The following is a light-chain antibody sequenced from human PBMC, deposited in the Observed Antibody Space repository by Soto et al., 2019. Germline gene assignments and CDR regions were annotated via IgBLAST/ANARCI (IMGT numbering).Light chain of an antibody. Sequence: EVVMTQSPATLSVSPGERATLSCRASQSVSSNLAWYQQKPGQAPRLLIYDASTRATGISARFSGNGSGTEFTLTISSLQSEDFAVYFCQHRSNWPLTFGGGTKVEIK. CDR3: QHRSNWPLT. J-gene: IGKJ4*01. CDR2: DAS. V-gene: IGKV3-15*01. CDR1: QSVSSN.